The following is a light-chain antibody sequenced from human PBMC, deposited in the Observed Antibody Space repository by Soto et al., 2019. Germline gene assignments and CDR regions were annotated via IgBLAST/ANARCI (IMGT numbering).Light chain of an antibody. CDR3: QHYNSYSEA. CDR2: KAS. Sequence: VQMTQSPSTLSGSVGDRVTITCWASQTISSWLAWYQQKPGKAPKLLIYKASTLKSGVPSRFSGSGSGTEFTLTISSLQHDDFATYYCQHYNSYSEAFGQGTKVDIK. CDR1: QTISSW. V-gene: IGKV1-5*03. J-gene: IGKJ1*01.